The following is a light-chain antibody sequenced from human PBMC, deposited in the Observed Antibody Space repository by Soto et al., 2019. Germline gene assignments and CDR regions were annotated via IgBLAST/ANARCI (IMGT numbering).Light chain of an antibody. CDR1: SSDVGGYDF. J-gene: IGLJ1*01. CDR2: EVS. V-gene: IGLV2-14*01. Sequence: QSVLTQPASVSGSPGQSITISCTGTSSDVGGYDFVSWYQQHPGKAPKLMIYEVSNRPSGVSNRFSGSKSGNTASLTISGLQAEDEADYDCSSHTSSSSPYVFGTGTKVTVL. CDR3: SSHTSSSSPYV.